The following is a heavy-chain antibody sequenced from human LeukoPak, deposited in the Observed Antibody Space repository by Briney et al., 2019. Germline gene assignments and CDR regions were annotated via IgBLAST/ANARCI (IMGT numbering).Heavy chain of an antibody. CDR2: INPNSGGT. CDR3: ARVGGFGELLD. D-gene: IGHD3-10*01. Sequence: GASVKVSCXASGYTFTGYYMHWVRQAPGQGLEWMGRINPNSGGTNYAQKFQGRVTMTRDTSISTAYMELSRLRSAATAVYYCARVGGFGELLDWGQGTLVTVSS. CDR1: GYTFTGYY. V-gene: IGHV1-2*06. J-gene: IGHJ4*02.